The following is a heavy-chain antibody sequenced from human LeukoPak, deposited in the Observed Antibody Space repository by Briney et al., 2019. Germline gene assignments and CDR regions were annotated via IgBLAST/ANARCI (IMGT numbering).Heavy chain of an antibody. J-gene: IGHJ4*02. D-gene: IGHD1-26*01. CDR3: AKPTRGSGSFLIDF. CDR2: IWNDGSDK. Sequence: PGRSLRLSCAASGFTFSSYGMHWARQAPGKGLEWVAVIWNDGSDKYYADSVKGRFTIYRDNSKNTLYLQMNSLRAEDTAVYYCAKPTRGSGSFLIDFWGQGTLVTVSS. V-gene: IGHV3-33*06. CDR1: GFTFSSYG.